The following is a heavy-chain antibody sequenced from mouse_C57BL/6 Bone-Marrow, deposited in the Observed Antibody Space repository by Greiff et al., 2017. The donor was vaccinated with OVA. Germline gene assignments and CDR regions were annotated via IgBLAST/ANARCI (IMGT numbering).Heavy chain of an antibody. Sequence: VQLQQSGAELVKPGASVKLSCTASGFNITDYYMHWVKQRPEQGLEWIGRIDPEDGDTKYAQKFQGKATITADTSSNTAYLQLSSLTSEDTAVYYCARSMYYYGWDYFDYWGQGTTLTVSS. CDR3: ARSMYYYGWDYFDY. CDR1: GFNITDYY. V-gene: IGHV14-2*01. D-gene: IGHD1-1*01. CDR2: IDPEDGDT. J-gene: IGHJ2*01.